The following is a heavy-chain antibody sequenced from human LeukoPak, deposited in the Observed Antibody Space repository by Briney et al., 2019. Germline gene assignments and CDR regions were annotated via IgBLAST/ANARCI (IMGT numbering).Heavy chain of an antibody. D-gene: IGHD3-3*01. Sequence: SETPSLTCTVSGGSISSGSYYWSWIRQPAGKGLEWIGRIYTSGSTNYNPSLKSRVIISVDTSKNQFSLKLSSVTAADTAVYCCARESSLLRSTDYWGQGTLVTVSS. CDR1: GGSISSGSYY. CDR2: IYTSGST. CDR3: ARESSLLRSTDY. V-gene: IGHV4-61*02. J-gene: IGHJ4*02.